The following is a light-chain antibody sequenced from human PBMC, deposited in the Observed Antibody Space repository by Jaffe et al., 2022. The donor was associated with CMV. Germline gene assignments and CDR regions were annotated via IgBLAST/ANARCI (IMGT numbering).Light chain of an antibody. Sequence: DIQMTQSPSSLSASVGDRVTMTCRASQSINSYLNWYQQKPGKAPKLLIYAASSLQSGVPSRFSGSGSGTDFTLTISSLQPEDFATYYCQQSYISLFTFGPGTKVDIK. J-gene: IGKJ3*01. CDR2: AAS. V-gene: IGKV1-39*01. CDR3: QQSYISLFT. CDR1: QSINSY.